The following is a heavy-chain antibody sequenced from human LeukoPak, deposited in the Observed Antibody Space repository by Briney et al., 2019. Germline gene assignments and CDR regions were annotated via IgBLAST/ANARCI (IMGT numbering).Heavy chain of an antibody. Sequence: GGSLRLSCAASGFTFSSYGMSWVRQAPGKGLEWVSAISGSGGSTYYADSVKGRFTIPRDNSKNTLYLQMNSLRAEDTAVYYCAKDLGGTTSLFDYWGQGTLVTVSS. V-gene: IGHV3-23*01. J-gene: IGHJ4*02. D-gene: IGHD1-1*01. CDR1: GFTFSSYG. CDR3: AKDLGGTTSLFDY. CDR2: ISGSGGST.